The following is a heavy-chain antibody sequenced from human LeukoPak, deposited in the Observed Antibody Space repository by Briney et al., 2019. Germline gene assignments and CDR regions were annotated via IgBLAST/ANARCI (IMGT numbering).Heavy chain of an antibody. CDR2: IRSKANSCAT. J-gene: IGHJ4*02. CDR3: TRHNRYSGVFDY. CDR1: GFTFSGSA. V-gene: IGHV3-73*01. Sequence: PGGSLRLSCAASGFTFSGSAVHWVRQASGKGLEWVGRIRSKANSCATAYAASVKGRFTISRDDSKNTAYLQMNSLKTEDTAVYYCTRHNRYSGVFDYWGQGTLVTVSS. D-gene: IGHD3-10*01.